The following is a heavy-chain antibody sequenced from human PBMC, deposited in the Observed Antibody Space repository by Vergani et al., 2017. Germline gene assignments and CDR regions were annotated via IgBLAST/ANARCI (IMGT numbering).Heavy chain of an antibody. CDR1: GFIFSTYA. D-gene: IGHD3-22*01. Sequence: EVHLLESGGDLVQPGGSLRLSCTASGFIFSTYAMSWVRQAPGKGLEWVSTISSDGGSTYYADSVKGRFTISRDNSKNTLSLQMNSLTAEDTAIYYCAGPQGTSAYYYGGFDYWGQGILVTVSS. J-gene: IGHJ4*02. CDR3: AGPQGTSAYYYGGFDY. CDR2: ISSDGGST. V-gene: IGHV3-23*01.